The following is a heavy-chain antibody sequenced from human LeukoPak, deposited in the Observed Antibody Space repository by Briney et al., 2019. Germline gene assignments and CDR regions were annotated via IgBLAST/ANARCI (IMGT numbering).Heavy chain of an antibody. CDR1: GFTFSSYG. V-gene: IGHV3-7*01. Sequence: GGSLRLSCAASGFTFSSYGMHWVRQAPGKGLEWVANIKQDGSEKYYVDSVKGRFTISRDNAKNSLYLQMNSLRAEDTAVYYCARGGRGYYGSGSYHYWGQGTLVTVSS. D-gene: IGHD3-10*01. J-gene: IGHJ4*02. CDR2: IKQDGSEK. CDR3: ARGGRGYYGSGSYHY.